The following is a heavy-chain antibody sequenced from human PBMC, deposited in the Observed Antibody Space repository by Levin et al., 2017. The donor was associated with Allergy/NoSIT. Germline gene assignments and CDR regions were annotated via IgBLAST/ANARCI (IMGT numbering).Heavy chain of an antibody. V-gene: IGHV5-51*01. J-gene: IGHJ6*02. CDR1: GYSFSSYW. CDR3: ARVDYYASGSSNHSYYYGMEV. D-gene: IGHD3-10*01. CDR2: IYPSDSNV. Sequence: ASVKVSCKGSGYSFSSYWIAWVRQVPGQGLDWMGIIYPSDSNVKYSPSFQGQVTISADKSNSTAYLQWSSLKASDTGIYFCARVDYYASGSSNHSYYYGMEVWGQGTTVTVSS.